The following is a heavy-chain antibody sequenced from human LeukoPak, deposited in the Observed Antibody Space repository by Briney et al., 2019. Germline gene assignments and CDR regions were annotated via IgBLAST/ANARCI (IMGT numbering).Heavy chain of an antibody. J-gene: IGHJ4*03. D-gene: IGHD3-22*01. CDR3: ARDFGFVDSSGYYSYYFDY. CDR2: INPSGGST. Sequence: ASVKVSCKASGYTFTGYYMHWVRQAPGQGLEWMGIINPSGGSTSYAQKFQGRVTMTRDTSTSTVYMELSSLRSEDTAVYYCARDFGFVDSSGYYSYYFDYWGQGTMVTVSS. CDR1: GYTFTGYY. V-gene: IGHV1-46*01.